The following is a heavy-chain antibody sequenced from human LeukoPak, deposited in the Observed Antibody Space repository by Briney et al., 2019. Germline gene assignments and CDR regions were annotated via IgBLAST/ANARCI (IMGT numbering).Heavy chain of an antibody. CDR2: ITPNSGAT. V-gene: IGHV1-2*02. CDR3: ARVSRFYYDSSGDFDY. CDR1: GYTSTDYY. J-gene: IGHJ4*02. Sequence: GASVKVSCKASGYTSTDYYMHWVRQAPGQGLEWMGWITPNSGATKYAQKFRGRVSMTRDTSINTAYMELSRLRSDDTAIYYCARVSRFYYDSSGDFDYWGQGTLVTVSS. D-gene: IGHD3-22*01.